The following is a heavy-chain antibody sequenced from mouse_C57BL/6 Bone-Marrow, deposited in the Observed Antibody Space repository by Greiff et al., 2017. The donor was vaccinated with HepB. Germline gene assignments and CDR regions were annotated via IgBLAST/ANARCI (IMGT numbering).Heavy chain of an antibody. J-gene: IGHJ2*01. CDR2: IDPEDGDT. CDR1: GFNIKDYY. CDR3: TTCYYYGSSYPVYFDY. D-gene: IGHD1-1*01. Sequence: VQLQQSGAELVRPGASVKLSCTASGFNIKDYYMHWVKQRPEQGLEWIGRIDPEDGDTEYAPKFQGKATMTADTSSKTAYLQLSSLTSEDTAVYYCTTCYYYGSSYPVYFDYWGQGPTLTVSS. V-gene: IGHV14-1*01.